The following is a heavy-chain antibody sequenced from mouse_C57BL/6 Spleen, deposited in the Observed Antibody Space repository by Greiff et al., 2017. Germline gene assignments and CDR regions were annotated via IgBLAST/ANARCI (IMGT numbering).Heavy chain of an antibody. D-gene: IGHD3-2*02. CDR1: GYTFTSYW. J-gene: IGHJ1*03. V-gene: IGHV1-50*01. CDR3: ARRLSYWYFGV. CDR2: IDPSDSYT. Sequence: VQLQQSGAELVKPGASVKLSCKASGYTFTSYWMQWVKQRPGQGLEWIGEIDPSDSYTNYNQKFKGKATLTVDTSSSTAYMQLSSLTSEDSAVYYCARRLSYWYFGVWGTGTTVTVAS.